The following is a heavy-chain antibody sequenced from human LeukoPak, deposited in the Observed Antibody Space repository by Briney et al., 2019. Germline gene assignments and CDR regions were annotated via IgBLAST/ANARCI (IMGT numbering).Heavy chain of an antibody. CDR2: IYYSGST. J-gene: IGHJ6*03. V-gene: IGHV4-61*05. CDR3: ARTTEGGYTYDHFYYYYMDV. D-gene: IGHD5-18*01. CDR1: GGSISSSSYY. Sequence: NSSETLSLTCTVSGGSISSSSYYWGWIRQPPGKGLEWIGYIYYSGSTNYNPSLKSRVTISVDLSKNQFSLKLSSVTAADTAVYYCARTTEGGYTYDHFYYYYMDVWGKGTTVTISS.